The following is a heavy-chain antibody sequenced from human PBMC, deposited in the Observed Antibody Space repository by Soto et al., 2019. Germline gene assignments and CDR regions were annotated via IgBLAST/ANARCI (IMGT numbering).Heavy chain of an antibody. CDR1: GFTFSSYG. CDR3: ARGMVPSGSYYYGMDV. J-gene: IGHJ6*02. CDR2: IWYDGSNK. D-gene: IGHD1-26*01. V-gene: IGHV3-33*01. Sequence: SLRLSCAASGFTFSSYGMHWVRQAPGKGLEWVAVIWYDGSNKYYADSVKGRFTISRDNSKNTLYLQMNSLRAEDTAVYYCARGMVPSGSYYYGMDVWGQGTTVTVSS.